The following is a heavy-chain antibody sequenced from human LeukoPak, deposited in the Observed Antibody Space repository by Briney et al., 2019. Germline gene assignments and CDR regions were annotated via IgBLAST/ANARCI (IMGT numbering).Heavy chain of an antibody. J-gene: IGHJ4*02. Sequence: PSETLSLTCAVSGYSITSSSWWGWVRQPPGEGLEWIGYIYHSGTTYYNPSLQSRVTMSVDTSKNQFSLKLSSVTAVDTAVYYCARKENVYYYFDYWGQGTLVTVSS. CDR1: GYSITSSSW. CDR3: ARKENVYYYFDY. CDR2: IYHSGTT. V-gene: IGHV4-28*01. D-gene: IGHD3-10*01.